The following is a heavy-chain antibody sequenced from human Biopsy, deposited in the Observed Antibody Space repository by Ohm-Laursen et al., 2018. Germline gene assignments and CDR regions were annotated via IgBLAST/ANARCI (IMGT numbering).Heavy chain of an antibody. Sequence: SETLSLTCAVSGASISDYYCVWIRQPAGKGLEWIGLIFTSGSTTYNPSLRSRVTMSVDTSKNHFSLNLRSVTAADTAVYSCARLGNFWNAEDGLDLWGLGTMVTVSS. CDR3: ARLGNFWNAEDGLDL. CDR2: IFTSGST. J-gene: IGHJ3*01. CDR1: GASISDYY. D-gene: IGHD3-3*01. V-gene: IGHV4-4*07.